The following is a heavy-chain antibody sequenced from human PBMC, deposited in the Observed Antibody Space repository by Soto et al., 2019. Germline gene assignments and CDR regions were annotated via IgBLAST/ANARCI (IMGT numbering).Heavy chain of an antibody. CDR3: ARDEDSCYDSYEYYYYGMDV. V-gene: IGHV1-18*01. CDR1: GYTFTSYG. CDR2: ISAYNGNT. J-gene: IGHJ6*01. D-gene: IGHD5-12*01. Sequence: ASVKVSCKASGYTFTSYGISWVRQAPGQGLEWMGWISAYNGNTNYAQKLQGRVTMTTDTSTSTAYMGLRSLRSDDTAVYYCARDEDSCYDSYEYYYYGMDVWRQGATVTVSS.